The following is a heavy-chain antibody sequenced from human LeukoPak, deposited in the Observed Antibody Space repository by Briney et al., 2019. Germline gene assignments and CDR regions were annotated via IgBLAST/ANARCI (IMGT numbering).Heavy chain of an antibody. V-gene: IGHV3-30*18. CDR1: GFTFSSYG. Sequence: GGSLRLSCTASGFTFSSYGMHWVRQAPGKGLEWVAVISYDGSNKYYADSVKGRFTISRDNSKNTLYLQMNSLRAEDTAVYYCAKDGPRRIPYYMDVWGKGTTVTVSS. CDR3: AKDGPRRIPYYMDV. J-gene: IGHJ6*03. CDR2: ISYDGSNK.